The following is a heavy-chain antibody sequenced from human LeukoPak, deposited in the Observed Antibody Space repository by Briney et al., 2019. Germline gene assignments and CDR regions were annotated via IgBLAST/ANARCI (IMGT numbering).Heavy chain of an antibody. Sequence: GASVKVSCKASGYTFTSYYMHWVRQAPGQGLEWMGIINPSGGSTSYAQKFQGRVTMTRDTSTSTVYMELSSLRSEDTAVYYCARDSSGGEPDGSGSFDYWGQGTLVTVSS. CDR1: GYTFTSYY. CDR2: INPSGGST. CDR3: ARDSSGGEPDGSGSFDY. D-gene: IGHD3-10*01. V-gene: IGHV1-46*01. J-gene: IGHJ4*02.